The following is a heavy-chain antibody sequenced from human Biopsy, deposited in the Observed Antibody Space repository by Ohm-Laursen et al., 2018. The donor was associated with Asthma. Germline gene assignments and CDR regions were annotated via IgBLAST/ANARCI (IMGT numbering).Heavy chain of an antibody. D-gene: IGHD6-19*01. CDR3: ARGSRHSSGWYHWFDP. J-gene: IGHJ5*02. CDR2: IHSSGNT. Sequence: TLSLTCTVSGGSINSGGDYLARDPPHPGRGLEWVGYIHSSGNTYYKSSLRSRITISADTSKNQFSLNLRSVTAADSAVYHCARGSRHSSGWYHWFDPWGQGTPVTVSS. CDR1: GGSINSGGDY. V-gene: IGHV4-31*03.